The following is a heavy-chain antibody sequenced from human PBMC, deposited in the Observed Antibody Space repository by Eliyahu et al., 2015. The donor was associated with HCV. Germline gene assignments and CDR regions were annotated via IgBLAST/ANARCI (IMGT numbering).Heavy chain of an antibody. CDR3: AKCGTVTTRPFDF. J-gene: IGHJ4*02. D-gene: IGHD4-17*01. CDR2: IGNSVYSA. CDR1: GFTFSGYD. V-gene: IGHV3-23*01. Sequence: EVQLLESGGGLVQPGGSLRLSCAASGFTFSGYDMSWVRQTPGKGLEWVSSIGNSVYSAYYANSVKGRFTISRDNSKNTLFLQMNSLRTEDTAVYYCAKCGTVTTRPFDFWGPGTLVTVSS.